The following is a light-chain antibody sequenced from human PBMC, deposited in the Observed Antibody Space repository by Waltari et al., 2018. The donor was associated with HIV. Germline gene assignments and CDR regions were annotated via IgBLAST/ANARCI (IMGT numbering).Light chain of an antibody. Sequence: QSVLTQPPSVSAAPGQKVTISCSVNSSNIVDNYVSWFQQLPGTAPKLLIYKKYQRPSGIPDRFSGSKSGTSATLGITGLQTGDEADYFCGTWHNSLSAGYVFGTGTKVSVL. CDR3: GTWHNSLSAGYV. CDR1: SSNIVDNY. V-gene: IGLV1-51*02. J-gene: IGLJ1*01. CDR2: KKY.